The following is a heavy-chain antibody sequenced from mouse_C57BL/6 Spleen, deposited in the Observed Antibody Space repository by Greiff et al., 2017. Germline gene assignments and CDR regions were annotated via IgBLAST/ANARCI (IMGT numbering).Heavy chain of an antibody. J-gene: IGHJ1*03. V-gene: IGHV1-62-2*01. Sequence: VQLQQSGAELVKPGASVKLSCKASGYTFTEYTIHWVKQRSGQGLEWIGWFYPGSGSIKYNEKFKDKATLTADKSSSTVYMELSRLTSEDSAVYFCARNEGAPYYYGSSYGYFDGWGTGTTVTVSS. CDR3: ARNEGAPYYYGSSYGYFDG. CDR2: FYPGSGSI. CDR1: GYTFTEYT. D-gene: IGHD1-1*01.